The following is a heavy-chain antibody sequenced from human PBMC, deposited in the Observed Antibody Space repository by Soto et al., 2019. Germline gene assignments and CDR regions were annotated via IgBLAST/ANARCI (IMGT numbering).Heavy chain of an antibody. CDR2: IKQDGSEK. D-gene: IGHD6-13*01. CDR3: AGAAAGTHWFDP. V-gene: IGHV3-7*01. CDR1: GFTFSSYW. J-gene: IGHJ5*02. Sequence: WGSLRLSCSASGFTFSSYWVGWVRQAPGKGLEWVANIKQDGSEKYYVDSVKGRFTISRDNAKNSLYLQMNSLRAEDTAVYYCAGAAAGTHWFDPWGQGTLVTVSS.